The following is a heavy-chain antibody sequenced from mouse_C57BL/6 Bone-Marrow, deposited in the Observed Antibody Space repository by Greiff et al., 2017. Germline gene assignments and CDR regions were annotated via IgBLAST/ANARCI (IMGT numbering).Heavy chain of an antibody. D-gene: IGHD2-12*01. Sequence: VHLVESGAELARPGASVKLSCKASGYTFTSYGISWVKQRTGQGLEWIGEIYPRSGNTYYNEKFKGKATLTAGKSSSTAYMELRSLTSEDSAVFFCAREGRIVLRRYHAMDYWGQGTSVTVSS. J-gene: IGHJ4*01. V-gene: IGHV1-81*01. CDR2: IYPRSGNT. CDR3: AREGRIVLRRYHAMDY. CDR1: GYTFTSYG.